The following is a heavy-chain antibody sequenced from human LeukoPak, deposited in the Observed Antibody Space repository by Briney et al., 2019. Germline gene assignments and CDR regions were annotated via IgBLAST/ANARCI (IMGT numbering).Heavy chain of an antibody. Sequence: GGSLRLSCAASGFTFSTYNMNWVRQAPGKGLEWVSSISSSNSYIYYADSVKGRFTISRDNAKNSLYLQMNSLRAEDTAVYYCAELGITMIGGVWGKGTTVTVSS. J-gene: IGHJ6*04. CDR1: GFTFSTYN. V-gene: IGHV3-21*01. D-gene: IGHD3-10*02. CDR2: ISSSNSYI. CDR3: AELGITMIGGV.